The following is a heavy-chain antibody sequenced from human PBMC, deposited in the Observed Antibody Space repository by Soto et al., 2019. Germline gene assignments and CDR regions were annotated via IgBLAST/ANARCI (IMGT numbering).Heavy chain of an antibody. CDR3: ARDIGSGWDEAYYYYGMDV. D-gene: IGHD6-19*01. V-gene: IGHV1-2*04. Sequence: ASVKVSCKASGYTFTGYYMHWVRQAPGQGLKWMGWINPNSGGTNYAQKFQGWVTMTRDTSISTAYMELSRLRSDDTAVYYCARDIGSGWDEAYYYYGMDVWGQGTTVTVSS. CDR2: INPNSGGT. J-gene: IGHJ6*02. CDR1: GYTFTGYY.